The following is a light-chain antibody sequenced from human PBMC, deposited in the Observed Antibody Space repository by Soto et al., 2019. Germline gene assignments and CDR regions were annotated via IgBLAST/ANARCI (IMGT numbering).Light chain of an antibody. V-gene: IGKV4-1*01. CDR3: QQYYSTQYT. CDR1: QSVLYSSNNKNY. CDR2: WAS. Sequence: DIVMTQSPDSLAVSLGERATINCKSSQSVLYSSNNKNYLAWYQQKPGQPPKLLIYWASTRESGVPDRFSGSGSGTDFPLTSSSLQAEDVAVYYCQQYYSTQYTFGQGTKLEIK. J-gene: IGKJ2*01.